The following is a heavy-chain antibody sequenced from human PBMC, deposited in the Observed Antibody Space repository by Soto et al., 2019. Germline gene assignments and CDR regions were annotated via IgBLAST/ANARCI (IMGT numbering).Heavy chain of an antibody. CDR2: ISSSSSTI. CDR3: ASVCGDCYPDAFDI. J-gene: IGHJ3*02. D-gene: IGHD2-21*02. Sequence: GGSLRLSCAASGFPFSSYSMNWVRPAPGKGLEWVSYISSSSSTIYYADSVKGRFTISRDNAKNSLYLQMNSLRDEDTAVNYCASVCGDCYPDAFDIWGQGTMVTVSS. CDR1: GFPFSSYS. V-gene: IGHV3-48*02.